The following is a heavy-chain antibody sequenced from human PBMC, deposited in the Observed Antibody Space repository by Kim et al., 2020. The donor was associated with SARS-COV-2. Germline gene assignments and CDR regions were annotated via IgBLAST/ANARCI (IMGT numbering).Heavy chain of an antibody. D-gene: IGHD3-10*01. CDR3: ARSSQRYYYGSGSLDY. Sequence: GGSLRLSCAASGFTFSSYWMSWVRQAPGKGLEWVANIKQDGSEKYYVDSVKGRFTISRDNAKNSLYLQMNSLRAEDTAVYYCARSSQRYYYGSGSLDYWGQGTLVTVSS. CDR2: IKQDGSEK. J-gene: IGHJ4*02. CDR1: GFTFSSYW. V-gene: IGHV3-7*03.